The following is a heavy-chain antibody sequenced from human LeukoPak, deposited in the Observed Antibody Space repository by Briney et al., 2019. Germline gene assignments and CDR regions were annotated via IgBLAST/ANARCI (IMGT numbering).Heavy chain of an antibody. CDR3: AKAVGVLRSFDY. V-gene: IGHV3-23*01. CDR2: ITNSGGNT. Sequence: GGSLRLSCAASGFTFTSYAISWVRQAPXXXLEWVSTITNSGGNTYYADSVKGRFTISRDNSKNTLYLQMSSLRAEDTAVYYCAKAVGVLRSFDYWGQGTLVTVSS. D-gene: IGHD4-17*01. J-gene: IGHJ4*02. CDR1: GFTFTSYA.